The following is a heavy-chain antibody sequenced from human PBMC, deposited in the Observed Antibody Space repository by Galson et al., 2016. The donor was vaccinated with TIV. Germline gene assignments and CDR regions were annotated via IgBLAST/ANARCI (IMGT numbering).Heavy chain of an antibody. CDR2: FDPEDGET. J-gene: IGHJ4*02. Sequence: SVKVSCKVSGYTLTELSMHWARQAPGKGLEWMGGFDPEDGETIYAQKFQGRVTMTEDTSTDTAYMELSSLRSEDTAVYYCATSRGRYFDWLFGYWGQGTLVTVSS. CDR1: GYTLTELS. CDR3: ATSRGRYFDWLFGY. V-gene: IGHV1-24*01. D-gene: IGHD3-9*01.